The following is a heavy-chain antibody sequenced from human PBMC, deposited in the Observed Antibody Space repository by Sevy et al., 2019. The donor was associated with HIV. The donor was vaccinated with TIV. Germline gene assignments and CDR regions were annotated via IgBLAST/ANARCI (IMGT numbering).Heavy chain of an antibody. Sequence: GGSLRLSCAASGFTFSSYWMSWVRQAPGKGLEWVSVIYGCGSTYYADSVKGRFTISRDNSKNTLYLQMNSLRAEDTAVYYCARDRIAAAGTYYYGMDVWGQGTTVTVSS. CDR3: ARDRIAAAGTYYYGMDV. CDR1: GFTFSSYW. D-gene: IGHD6-13*01. J-gene: IGHJ6*02. V-gene: IGHV3-53*01. CDR2: IYGCGST.